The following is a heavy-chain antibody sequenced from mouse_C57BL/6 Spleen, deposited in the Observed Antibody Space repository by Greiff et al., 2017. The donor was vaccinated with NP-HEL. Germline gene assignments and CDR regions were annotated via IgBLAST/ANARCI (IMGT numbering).Heavy chain of an antibody. J-gene: IGHJ4*01. CDR3: ARSGVYYYAMDY. D-gene: IGHD4-1*01. Sequence: VQLQQSGAELARPGASVKMSCEASGYTFTSYTMHWVKQRPGQGLEWIGYINPSSGYTKYNQKFKDKATLTADKSSSTAYMQLSSLTSEDSAVYYCARSGVYYYAMDYWGQGTSVTVSS. CDR2: INPSSGYT. V-gene: IGHV1-4*01. CDR1: GYTFTSYT.